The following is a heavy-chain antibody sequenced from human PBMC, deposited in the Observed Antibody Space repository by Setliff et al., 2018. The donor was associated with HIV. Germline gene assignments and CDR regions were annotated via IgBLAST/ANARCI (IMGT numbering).Heavy chain of an antibody. D-gene: IGHD3-16*01. CDR2: MYHSGST. Sequence: SETLSLTCSVSGHSIRSGYYWGWIRQPPGKGLEWIGTMYHSGSTYYNPSLQGRVTISMDTSKNQFSLKLHSVTAADTAIYHCAKGGASSHWLGPWGQGTLVTVSS. V-gene: IGHV4-38-2*02. J-gene: IGHJ5*02. CDR3: AKGGASSHWLGP. CDR1: GHSIRSGYY.